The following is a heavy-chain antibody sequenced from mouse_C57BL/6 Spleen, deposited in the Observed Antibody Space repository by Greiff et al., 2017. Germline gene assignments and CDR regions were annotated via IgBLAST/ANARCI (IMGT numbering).Heavy chain of an antibody. CDR2: ISSGSSTI. Sequence: EVQLVESGGGLVKPGGSLKLSCAASGFTFSDYGMHWVRQAPEQGLAWVAYISSGSSTIYSADTVKGRFTISRDHAKNTRFLQMTSLRSEDTAMYYCARPFYSNYVAYWGQGTLVTVSA. V-gene: IGHV5-17*01. D-gene: IGHD2-5*01. CDR3: ARPFYSNYVAY. CDR1: GFTFSDYG. J-gene: IGHJ3*01.